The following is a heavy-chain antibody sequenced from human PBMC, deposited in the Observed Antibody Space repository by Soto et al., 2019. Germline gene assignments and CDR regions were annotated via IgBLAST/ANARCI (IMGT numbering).Heavy chain of an antibody. CDR2: ISGSGGST. CDR1: GFTFSSYA. V-gene: IGHV3-23*01. Sequence: EVQLLESGGGLVQPGGSLRLSCAASGFTFSSYAMSWVHQAPGKGLEWVSAISGSGGSTYYADSVKGRFTISRDNSKNTLYLQMNSLRAEDTAVYYCAKVGVGGDPSYWYFDLWGRGTLVTVSS. D-gene: IGHD4-17*01. CDR3: AKVGVGGDPSYWYFDL. J-gene: IGHJ2*01.